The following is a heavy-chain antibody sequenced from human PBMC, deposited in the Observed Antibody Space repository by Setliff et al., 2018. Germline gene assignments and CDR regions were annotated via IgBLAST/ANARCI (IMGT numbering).Heavy chain of an antibody. CDR1: GYTFAKYG. D-gene: IGHD6-19*01. CDR2: ISA. J-gene: IGHJ3*02. V-gene: IGHV1-18*01. Sequence: GASVKVSCKAFGYTFAKYGTSWVRQAPGQGLEWMGWISAYAQKFQGRVTMTADTPTSTAYTELSGLRSEDTAVYYCARVYLAGSGWDKANALDIWGQGTMVTVSS. CDR3: ARVYLAGSGWDKANALDI.